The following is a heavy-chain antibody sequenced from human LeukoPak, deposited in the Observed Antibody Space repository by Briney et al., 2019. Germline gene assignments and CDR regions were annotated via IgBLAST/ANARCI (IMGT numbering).Heavy chain of an antibody. Sequence: ASVKVSCXASGYTCTGYYMHWVRQAPGQGLGWMGRINPNSGGTNYAQKFQGRVTMTRDTSISTAYMELSRLRSDDTAVYYCARDLGYYDSSGYPRDYWGQGTLVTVSS. D-gene: IGHD3-22*01. J-gene: IGHJ4*02. CDR1: GYTCTGYY. CDR3: ARDLGYYDSSGYPRDY. CDR2: INPNSGGT. V-gene: IGHV1-2*06.